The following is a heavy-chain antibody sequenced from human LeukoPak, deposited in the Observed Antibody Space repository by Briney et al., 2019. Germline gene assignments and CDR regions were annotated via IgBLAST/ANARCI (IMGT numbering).Heavy chain of an antibody. D-gene: IGHD3-22*01. Sequence: PSETLSLTCTVSGGSISSYYWSWIRQPPGKGLEWIGYIYYSGSTNYNPSLKSRVTISVDTSKNQFSLKLSSVTAADTAVYYCARHAYDSSAGAFDIWGQGTMVTVSS. V-gene: IGHV4-59*08. CDR3: ARHAYDSSAGAFDI. CDR2: IYYSGST. CDR1: GGSISSYY. J-gene: IGHJ3*02.